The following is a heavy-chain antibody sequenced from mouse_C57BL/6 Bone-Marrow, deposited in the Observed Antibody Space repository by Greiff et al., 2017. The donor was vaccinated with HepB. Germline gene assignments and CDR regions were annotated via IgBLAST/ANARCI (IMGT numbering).Heavy chain of an antibody. CDR3: ARGGATGAWFAY. CDR2: IDPSDSYT. D-gene: IGHD3-2*01. V-gene: IGHV1-69*01. J-gene: IGHJ3*01. CDR1: GYTFTSYW. Sequence: QVQLQQPGAELVMPGASVKLSCKASGYTFTSYWMHWVKQRPGQGLEWIGEIDPSDSYTNYNQKFKGKSTLTVDKSSSTAYMQLSSLTSEESAVYYCARGGATGAWFAYWGQGTLVTVSA.